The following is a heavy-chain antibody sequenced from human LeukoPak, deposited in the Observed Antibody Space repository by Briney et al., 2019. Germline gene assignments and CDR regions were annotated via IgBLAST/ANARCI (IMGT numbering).Heavy chain of an antibody. D-gene: IGHD2-2*01. Sequence: ASVTVSCKTSGYTFTNYYVHWVRQAPGQGLEWMGYIIPDSGGAGYDQRFQGRVTMTRDKSISTVYMELSSLRSDDTAVYYCSTEDKYCGSANCGKYWGQGTLVTVSS. CDR1: GYTFTNYY. V-gene: IGHV1-2*02. CDR3: STEDKYCGSANCGKY. J-gene: IGHJ4*02. CDR2: IIPDSGGA.